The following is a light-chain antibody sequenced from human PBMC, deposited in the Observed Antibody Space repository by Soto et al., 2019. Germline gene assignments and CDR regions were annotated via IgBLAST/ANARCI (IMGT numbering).Light chain of an antibody. Sequence: DIQMTQSPSSLSASVGDTVTITCRATQSINSYLNWYQQKPGIAPKLLIHAASSLQSGVPSRFSGSGSGTDFTLTISSLHPEDFATYYCQQTYVAPWTFGQGTRVEIK. CDR2: AAS. CDR1: QSINSY. CDR3: QQTYVAPWT. J-gene: IGKJ1*01. V-gene: IGKV1-39*01.